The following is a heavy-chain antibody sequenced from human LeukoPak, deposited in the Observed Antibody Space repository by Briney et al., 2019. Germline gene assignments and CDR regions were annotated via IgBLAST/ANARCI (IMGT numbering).Heavy chain of an antibody. CDR1: GGSFSVYY. Sequence: SETLSLTCTVYGGSFSVYYWIWIRQPPGKGLEWIGEINHSGRTNCNPSLKSRVTISVDTSKNEFSLKLSSVTAADTAVYYCARDGGSNNYWFDPWGQGTLVTVSS. V-gene: IGHV4-34*01. CDR2: INHSGRT. D-gene: IGHD4-23*01. CDR3: ARDGGSNNYWFDP. J-gene: IGHJ5*02.